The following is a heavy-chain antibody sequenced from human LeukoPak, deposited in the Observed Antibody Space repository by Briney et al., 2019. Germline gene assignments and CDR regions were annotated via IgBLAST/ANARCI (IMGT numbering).Heavy chain of an antibody. CDR1: GFTFSDYY. D-gene: IGHD3-10*01. CDR2: ISTTGSVT. CDR3: ARGYYNYYVDV. J-gene: IGHJ6*03. Sequence: GGSLRLSCAASGFTFSDYYMSWIRQAPGKGLGWVSYISTTGSVTEYADSVQGRFTASRDNAKNSLFLQMNSLRADDTAVYYCARGYYNYYVDVWGKGTTVSVS. V-gene: IGHV3-11*01.